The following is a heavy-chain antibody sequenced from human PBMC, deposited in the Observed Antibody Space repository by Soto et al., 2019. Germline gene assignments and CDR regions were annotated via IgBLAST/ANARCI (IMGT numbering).Heavy chain of an antibody. CDR3: ARDFRYFPY. CDR1: GGTFSGYF. J-gene: IGHJ4*02. V-gene: IGHV4-34*01. Sequence: TETLSLTCAVYGGTFSGYFWSWVRQPPGKGLEWIGEIEHNGNNNINPSLKSRVTMSVDTSKNQISLTLTSVTAADTAVYYCARDFRYFPYWGQGTLVTVSS. D-gene: IGHD3-10*01. CDR2: IEHNGNN.